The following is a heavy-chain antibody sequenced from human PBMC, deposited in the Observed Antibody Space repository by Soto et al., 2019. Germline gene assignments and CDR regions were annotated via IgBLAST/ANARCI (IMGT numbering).Heavy chain of an antibody. Sequence: PGGSLRLSCAVSGFTFSSYAMSWVRQAPGKGLEWVSAISGSGGSTYYADSVKGRFTISRDNSKNTLYLQMNSLRAEDTAVYYCARDLRLSRRGYDLQQFPAYWGQGTLVTVSS. CDR2: ISGSGGST. J-gene: IGHJ4*02. CDR3: ARDLRLSRRGYDLQQFPAY. CDR1: GFTFSSYA. D-gene: IGHD5-12*01. V-gene: IGHV3-23*01.